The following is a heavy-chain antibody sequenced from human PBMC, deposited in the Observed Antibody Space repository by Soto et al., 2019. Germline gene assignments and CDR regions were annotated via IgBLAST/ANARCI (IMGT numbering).Heavy chain of an antibody. CDR2: ISQDGSDK. V-gene: IGHV3-7*01. CDR1: GFSFSSYW. CDR3: ARARIDL. Sequence: EVQLVESGGGLVQPGGSLRLSCAASGFSFSSYWMTWVRQAPGKGLEWVANISQDGSDKYYVDSVKGRFTISRDHVKNSLYLQVNSLRVDDTALYYCARARIDLWGRCTLVTVSS. J-gene: IGHJ2*01.